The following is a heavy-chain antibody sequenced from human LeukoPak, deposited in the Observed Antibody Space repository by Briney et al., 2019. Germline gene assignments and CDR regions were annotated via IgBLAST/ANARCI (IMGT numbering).Heavy chain of an antibody. CDR1: GFTFSSYW. V-gene: IGHV3-74*01. CDR2: INSDGSST. Sequence: GGPLRLSCAASGFTFSSYWMHWVRQAPGKGLVWVSRINSDGSSTSYADSVKGRFTISRDNAKNTLYLQMNSLRAEDTAVYYCARVDPTLGYCSGGSCHTFDYWGQGTLVTVSS. CDR3: ARVDPTLGYCSGGSCHTFDY. J-gene: IGHJ4*02. D-gene: IGHD2-15*01.